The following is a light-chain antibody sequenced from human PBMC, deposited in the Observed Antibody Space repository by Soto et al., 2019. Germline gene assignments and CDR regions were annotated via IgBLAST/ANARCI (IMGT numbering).Light chain of an antibody. CDR3: QRYNSAPLT. V-gene: IGKV1-27*01. CDR1: QSISDY. Sequence: DILMTQSPSSLSASVGDRVTITCRASQSISDYLAWYQQRPRKVPKLLIYAASSLQSGVPSRFSGSGSGTDFTLTISSLQPEDVATYYCQRYNSAPLTFGGGTKVEI. CDR2: AAS. J-gene: IGKJ4*01.